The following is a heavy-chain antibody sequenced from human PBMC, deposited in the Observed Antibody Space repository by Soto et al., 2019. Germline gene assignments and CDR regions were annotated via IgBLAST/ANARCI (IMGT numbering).Heavy chain of an antibody. CDR1: GGSFSGYY. CDR3: ASRSLESGGWFTHKDYFEY. J-gene: IGHJ4*02. Sequence: PSETLSLTCAVSGGSFSGYYWTWIRQPPGKGLEWIGEISHSGGTNYNPSLKSRVTISVDPSKYQFSLKLRSVTAADTAVYYCASRSLESGGWFTHKDYFEYRSQGALVTVSS. V-gene: IGHV4-34*01. D-gene: IGHD6-19*01. CDR2: ISHSGGT.